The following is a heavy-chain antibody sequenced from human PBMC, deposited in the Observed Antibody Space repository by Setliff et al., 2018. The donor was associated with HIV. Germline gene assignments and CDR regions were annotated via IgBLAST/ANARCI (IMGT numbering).Heavy chain of an antibody. V-gene: IGHV4-4*07. CDR2: IHTSGST. J-gene: IGHJ3*01. CDR3: ARDRIEVVVDGPHDVFDV. CDR1: GDSIGYYY. D-gene: IGHD2-15*01. Sequence: SETLSLTCTVSGDSIGYYYWSWIRQPAGRGLEWMGRIHTSGSTNYNPSLTSRVTLSVDTSKNQFFLKLTSLSAADTAMYYCARDRIEVVVDGPHDVFDVWGRGTTVTVSS.